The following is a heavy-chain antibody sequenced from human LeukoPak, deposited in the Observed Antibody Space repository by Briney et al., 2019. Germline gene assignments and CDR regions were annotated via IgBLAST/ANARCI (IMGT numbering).Heavy chain of an antibody. D-gene: IGHD3-9*01. Sequence: SGGSLRLSCAASGFTFSSYVMSWVRQAPGKGLEWVSGISGSGGSTNYTDSVKGRFTISRDNSKNTLYLQMNSLRAEDTAVYYCARRTNDWAVDYWGQGTLVTVSS. CDR2: ISGSGGST. V-gene: IGHV3-23*01. CDR1: GFTFSSYV. J-gene: IGHJ4*02. CDR3: ARRTNDWAVDY.